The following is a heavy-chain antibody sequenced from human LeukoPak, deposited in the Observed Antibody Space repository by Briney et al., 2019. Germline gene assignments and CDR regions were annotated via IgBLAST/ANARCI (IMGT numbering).Heavy chain of an antibody. CDR2: IGRSGSTK. V-gene: IGHV3-48*04. CDR1: GFTFSSYW. D-gene: IGHD2-15*01. Sequence: GGSLRLSCAASGFTFSSYWMSWVRQAPGKGLEWVSSIGRSGSTKYYADSVKGRFTISRDNAKNSLFLQMNSLRAEDTAVYYCARVLRYCSGGNCYSGGLGYMDVWGKGTTVTISS. CDR3: ARVLRYCSGGNCYSGGLGYMDV. J-gene: IGHJ6*03.